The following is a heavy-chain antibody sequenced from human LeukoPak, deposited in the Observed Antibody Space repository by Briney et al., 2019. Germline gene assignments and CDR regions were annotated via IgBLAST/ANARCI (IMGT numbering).Heavy chain of an antibody. V-gene: IGHV3-48*03. CDR3: ARDTLVGATTVGNY. J-gene: IGHJ4*02. Sequence: PGGSLRLSCAASGFTFSSYEMNWVRQAPGKGLEWVSYISSSGSTIYYADSVKGRFTISRDNAKNSLYLQMNSLRAEDTAVYYCARDTLVGATTVGNYWGQGTLVTVSS. CDR1: GFTFSSYE. CDR2: ISSSGSTI. D-gene: IGHD1-26*01.